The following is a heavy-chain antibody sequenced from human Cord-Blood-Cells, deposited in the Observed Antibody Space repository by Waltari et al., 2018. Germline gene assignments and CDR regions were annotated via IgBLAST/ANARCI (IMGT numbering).Heavy chain of an antibody. J-gene: IGHJ5*02. CDR1: GYTFTSYD. Sequence: QVQLVQSGAEVKKPGASVKVSCKASGYTFTSYDINWVRQATGQGLEWMGWMNPNSSNTGYAQKFQGRVTITRNTSISTAYMELSSLRSEDTAVYYCVRRGAAAGNWFDPWGQGTLVTVSS. V-gene: IGHV1-8*03. CDR2: MNPNSSNT. CDR3: VRRGAAAGNWFDP. D-gene: IGHD6-13*01.